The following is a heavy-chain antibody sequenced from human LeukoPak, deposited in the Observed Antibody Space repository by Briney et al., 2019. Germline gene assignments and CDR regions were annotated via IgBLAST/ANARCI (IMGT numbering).Heavy chain of an antibody. Sequence: SETLSLTCTVSGGSISRYYWNWIRQPPGKGLEWIGYIYYSGTTNYNPSLKSRLTISVDTSKNQFSLKLSSVTAADTAVYYCASQQQLVLLDWFDPWGQGTLVTVSS. J-gene: IGHJ5*02. D-gene: IGHD6-13*01. CDR1: GGSISRYY. CDR2: IYYSGTT. CDR3: ASQQQLVLLDWFDP. V-gene: IGHV4-59*08.